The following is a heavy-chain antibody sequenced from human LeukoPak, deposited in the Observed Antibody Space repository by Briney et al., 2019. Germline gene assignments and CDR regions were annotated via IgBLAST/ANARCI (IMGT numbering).Heavy chain of an antibody. CDR1: GFPFHDHG. Sequence: GGSLRLSCAASGFPFHDHGMSWVRQVPGKGLEWVSALNWNGDNTGYADSVKGRLTISRDNAKKSLYLQMNSLTAEDTAYYYCAREEGPYFDCWGQGTLVTVSS. V-gene: IGHV3-20*04. CDR2: LNWNGDNT. CDR3: AREEGPYFDC. J-gene: IGHJ4*02.